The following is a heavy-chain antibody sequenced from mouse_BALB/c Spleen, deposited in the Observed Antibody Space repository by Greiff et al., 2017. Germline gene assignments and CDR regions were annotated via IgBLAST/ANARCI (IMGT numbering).Heavy chain of an antibody. CDR2: ISSGSSTI. CDR3: ARYRGDYWYFDV. J-gene: IGHJ1*01. V-gene: IGHV5-17*02. Sequence: DVQLVESGGGLVQPGGSRKLSCAASGFTFSSFGMHWVRQAPEKGLEWVAYISSGSSTIYYADTVKGRFTISRDNPKNTLFLQMTSLRSEDTAMYYCARYRGDYWYFDVWGAGTTVTVSS. CDR1: GFTFSSFG.